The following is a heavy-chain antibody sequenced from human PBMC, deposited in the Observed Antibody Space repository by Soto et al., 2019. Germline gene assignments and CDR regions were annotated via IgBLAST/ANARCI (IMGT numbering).Heavy chain of an antibody. Sequence: ALEDLSLPCTVSGGSLSRGDYYWGWVRQPPGKGLEWIGYIYYSGSTYYNPSLKSRVTISVDTSKNQFSLKLSSVTAADTAVYYCARDRYDYGDPPLLGGMDVWGQGTTVTVSS. CDR2: IYYSGST. CDR3: ARDRYDYGDPPLLGGMDV. J-gene: IGHJ6*02. D-gene: IGHD4-17*01. V-gene: IGHV4-30-4*01. CDR1: GGSLSRGDYY.